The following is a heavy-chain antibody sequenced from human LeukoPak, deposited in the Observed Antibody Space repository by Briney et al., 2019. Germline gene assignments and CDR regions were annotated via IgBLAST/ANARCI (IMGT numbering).Heavy chain of an antibody. V-gene: IGHV4-59*01. D-gene: IGHD3-3*01. Sequence: KPSETLSLTCTVSGGSISSYYWSWIRQPPGKGLEWIGYIYYSGSTNYNPSLKSRVTISVDTSKNQFSLKSSSVTAADTAVYYCAREPYYDFWSGYLDWGQGTLVTVSS. CDR3: AREPYYDFWSGYLD. CDR1: GGSISSYY. J-gene: IGHJ4*02. CDR2: IYYSGST.